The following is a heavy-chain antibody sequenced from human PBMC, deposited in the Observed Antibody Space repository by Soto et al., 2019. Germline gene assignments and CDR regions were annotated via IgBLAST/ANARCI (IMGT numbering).Heavy chain of an antibody. Sequence: PSETLSLTCTVSGGSISSYYWSWIRQPPGKGLEWIGYIYYSGSTNYNPSLKSRVTISVDTSKNQFSLRLSSVTAADTAVYYCARHANYGDYPLDYWGRGALVT. D-gene: IGHD4-17*01. CDR3: ARHANYGDYPLDY. V-gene: IGHV4-59*08. CDR1: GGSISSYY. CDR2: IYYSGST. J-gene: IGHJ4*02.